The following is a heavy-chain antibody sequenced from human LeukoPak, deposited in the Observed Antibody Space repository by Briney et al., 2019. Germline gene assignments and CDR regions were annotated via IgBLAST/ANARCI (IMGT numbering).Heavy chain of an antibody. CDR2: IYYSGST. Sequence: SETLSLTCTVSGGSISSGDYCWSWIRQPPGKGLEWIGYIYYSGSTYYNPSLKSRVTISVDTSKDQFSLKLSSVTAADTAVYYCANYGSGTYWYWGQGTLVTVSS. J-gene: IGHJ4*02. D-gene: IGHD3-10*01. V-gene: IGHV4-30-4*01. CDR3: ANYGSGTYWY. CDR1: GGSISSGDYC.